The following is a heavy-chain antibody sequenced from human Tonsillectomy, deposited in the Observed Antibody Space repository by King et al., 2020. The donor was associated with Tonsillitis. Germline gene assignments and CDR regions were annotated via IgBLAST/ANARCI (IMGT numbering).Heavy chain of an antibody. J-gene: IGHJ3*02. V-gene: IGHV3-11*05. CDR1: GFTFSDYY. CDR3: ARDHCSGGSCQKMATINAFDI. CDR2: ISSSSSYT. D-gene: IGHD2-15*01. Sequence: VQLVESGGGLVKPGGSLRLSCAASGFTFSDYYMSWIRQAPGKGLEWVSYISSSSSYTNYADSVKGRFTISRDNAKNSLYLQMNSLRAEDTAVSYCARDHCSGGSCQKMATINAFDIWGQGTMVTVSS.